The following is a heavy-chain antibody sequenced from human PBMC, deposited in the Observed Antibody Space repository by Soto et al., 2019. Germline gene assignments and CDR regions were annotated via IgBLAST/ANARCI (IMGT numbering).Heavy chain of an antibody. CDR2: VSPSGGIT. V-gene: IGHV3-23*01. CDR1: GLAFDSHG. CDR3: AKGPSAAPFFDS. Sequence: EVQVLESGGDLIQPGGSLRLSCAASGLAFDSHGIHWVRQAPGKGLEWVSGVSPSGGITYYSDSVKGRFTVSRDNSQDTVHLQMNSLRAEDTAGEFWAKGPSAAPFFDSWGQGTLVTVSS. J-gene: IGHJ4*02. D-gene: IGHD2-15*01.